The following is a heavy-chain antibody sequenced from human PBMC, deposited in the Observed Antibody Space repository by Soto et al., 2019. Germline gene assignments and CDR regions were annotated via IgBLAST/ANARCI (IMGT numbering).Heavy chain of an antibody. V-gene: IGHV3-33*01. CDR2: IWYDGSNK. D-gene: IGHD6-13*01. J-gene: IGHJ6*02. CDR1: GFTFSSYG. Sequence: QVQLVESGGGVVQPGRSLRLSCAASGFTFSSYGMHWVRQAPGKGLEWVAVIWYDGSNKYYADSVKGRFTISRDNSKNTLYLQMNSLRAEDTAVYYCARERSSSWYYYYGMDVWGQGTTVTVCS. CDR3: ARERSSSWYYYYGMDV.